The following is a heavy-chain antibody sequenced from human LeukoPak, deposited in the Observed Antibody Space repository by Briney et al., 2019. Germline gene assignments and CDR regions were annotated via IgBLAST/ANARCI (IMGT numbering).Heavy chain of an antibody. CDR1: GGSISSCY. Sequence: SETLSLTCTVSGGSISSCYWSWIRQPPGKGLEWIGYIYYSGSTNYNPSLKSRVTISVDTSKNQFSLKLSSVTAADTAVYYCARDSVAAAGPALDYWGQGTLVTVSS. D-gene: IGHD6-13*01. V-gene: IGHV4-59*01. CDR2: IYYSGST. CDR3: ARDSVAAAGPALDY. J-gene: IGHJ4*02.